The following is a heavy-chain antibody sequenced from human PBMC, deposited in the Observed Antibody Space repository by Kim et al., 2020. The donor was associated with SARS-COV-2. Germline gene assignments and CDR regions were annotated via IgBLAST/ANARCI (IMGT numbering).Heavy chain of an antibody. J-gene: IGHJ4*02. V-gene: IGHV3-30*03. CDR3: ARAREKSFDY. CDR2: ISNDETYK. CDR1: GFSFSSRD. Sequence: GGSLRLSCAASGFSFSSRDIHWVRQAPGKGLEWVAVISNDETYKNYADSVKGRFTISRDNSKNTVDLQMNSLRVEDTAVYYCARAREKSFDYWGQGTLVT.